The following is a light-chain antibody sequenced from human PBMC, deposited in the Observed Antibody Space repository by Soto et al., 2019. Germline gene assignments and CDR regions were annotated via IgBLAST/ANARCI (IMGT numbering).Light chain of an antibody. CDR2: DAS. CDR1: HDISTY. CDR3: QQLASYPIGT. J-gene: IGKJ4*01. Sequence: DMQLTQSPSLASASVVDRVAITCLASHDISTYLAWYQQKPGKAPKLLIFDASTLQTGVPSRFRGSGSGTEFTLTISSLQPEDFATYSCQQLASYPIGTFGGGTKVDIK. V-gene: IGKV1-9*01.